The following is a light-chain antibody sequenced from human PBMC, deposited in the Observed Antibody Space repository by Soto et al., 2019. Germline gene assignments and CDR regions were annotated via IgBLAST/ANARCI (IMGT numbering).Light chain of an antibody. CDR3: QTWDTGIVL. V-gene: IGLV4-69*01. CDR2: VNSDGSH. Sequence: QLVLTQSPSASASLGASVKLTCTLSSGHSNYAIAWHQQLPEKGPRYLMKVNSDGSHSKGDWIPDRFSDSSSGAERYLTISSLQSEDEADYYCQTWDTGIVLFGGGTKLTVL. J-gene: IGLJ2*01. CDR1: SGHSNYA.